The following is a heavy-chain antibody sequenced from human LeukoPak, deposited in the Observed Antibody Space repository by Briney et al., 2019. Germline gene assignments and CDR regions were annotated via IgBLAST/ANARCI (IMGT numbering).Heavy chain of an antibody. CDR2: ITKYGHSS. J-gene: IGHJ4*02. CDR3: ATDLSPGFCDYGDCKGDY. Sequence: GGSLRLSCAASGFTFDDYTMHWVRQVPGKGLEWVSLITKYGHSSFYADSVKGRFTISRDNNKNSLSLQMSSLRTEDTALYYCATDLSPGFCDYGDCKGDYWGQGTLVTVSS. CDR1: GFTFDDYT. V-gene: IGHV3-43*01. D-gene: IGHD4-17*01.